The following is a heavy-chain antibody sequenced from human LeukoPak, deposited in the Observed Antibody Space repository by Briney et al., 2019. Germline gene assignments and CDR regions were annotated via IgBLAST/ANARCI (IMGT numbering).Heavy chain of an antibody. V-gene: IGHV3-48*01. CDR3: ARDRWDYDYRKYFFDY. CDR1: GFTFSSYS. J-gene: IGHJ4*02. Sequence: GGSLRLSRAASGFTFSSYSMNWVRQAPGKGLEWVSYISSSSSSIQYADSVKGRFTISRDNAKNSQYLQMNSLRAEDTAVYFCARDRWDYDYRKYFFDYWGQGTLVTVSS. D-gene: IGHD4-11*01. CDR2: ISSSSSSI.